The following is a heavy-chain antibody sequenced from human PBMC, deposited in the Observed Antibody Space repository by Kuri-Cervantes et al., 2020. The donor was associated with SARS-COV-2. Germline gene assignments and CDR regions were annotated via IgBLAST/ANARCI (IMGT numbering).Heavy chain of an antibody. CDR2: INHNGNT. V-gene: IGHV4-39*07. CDR1: GGSISGSSYY. J-gene: IGHJ6*03. CDR3: ARGVTGVEHTVVLTATYYYHYYLDV. Sequence: SETLSLTCTVSGGSISGSSYYWSWVRQSPGKGLEWIGEINHNGNTNYNPSLKSRVTISVDTSKNQFSLKLSSVTAADAAVYYCARGVTGVEHTVVLTATYYYHYYLDVWGKGTTVTVSS. D-gene: IGHD2-21*02.